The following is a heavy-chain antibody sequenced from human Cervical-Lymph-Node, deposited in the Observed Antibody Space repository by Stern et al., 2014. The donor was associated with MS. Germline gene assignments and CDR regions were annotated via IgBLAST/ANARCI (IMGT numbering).Heavy chain of an antibody. Sequence: EVQLVESGGGLVQHGRSLRLSCAASGFTFDDYAMHWVRQAPGKGLEWVSSISWNGGGIDYADCVKGLFTISRDNAKNSLYLQMNSLSPEDTALYYCAKDRAPIVAAALAGMDVWGQGTTVTVSS. CDR3: AKDRAPIVAAALAGMDV. CDR2: ISWNGGGI. D-gene: IGHD2-2*01. J-gene: IGHJ6*02. CDR1: GFTFDDYA. V-gene: IGHV3-9*01.